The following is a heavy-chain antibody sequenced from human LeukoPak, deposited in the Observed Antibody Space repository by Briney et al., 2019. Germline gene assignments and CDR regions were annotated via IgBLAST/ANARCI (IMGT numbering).Heavy chain of an antibody. J-gene: IGHJ2*01. CDR3: ARVGGQQLGNWYFDL. CDR1: GYTLTRYF. Sequence: ASVKVSCKASGYTLTRYFMHWVRQAPGQGLEWMGIINPSGGSTNYAQKFQGRVTMTRDTSTSTVYMELRSLRSEDTAVYYCARVGGQQLGNWYFDLWGRGTLATVSS. D-gene: IGHD6-13*01. V-gene: IGHV1-46*01. CDR2: INPSGGST.